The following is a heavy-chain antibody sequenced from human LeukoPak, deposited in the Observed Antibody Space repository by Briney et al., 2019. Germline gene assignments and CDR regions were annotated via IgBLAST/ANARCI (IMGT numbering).Heavy chain of an antibody. Sequence: PGESLRLSCAASGFTFSNNAMSWVRQAPGKGLEWVSAINGSGIVKHYAASVRGRFTISRDNSKNILYLEMNSLRADDTAVYYCALAVAGTGLVWGQGTLVTVSS. D-gene: IGHD6-19*01. J-gene: IGHJ4*02. CDR3: ALAVAGTGLV. CDR2: INGSGIVK. V-gene: IGHV3-23*01. CDR1: GFTFSNNA.